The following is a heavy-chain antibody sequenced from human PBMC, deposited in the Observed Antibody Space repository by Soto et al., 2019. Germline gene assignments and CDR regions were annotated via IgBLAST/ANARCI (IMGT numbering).Heavy chain of an antibody. V-gene: IGHV3-66*04. Sequence: EVQLVESGGGLVQPGGSLSLSCAASGFTVSTNYMSWVRQPPGKGLEWVSVIYSGGSAYYADSVKGRFTISRDNSKNTLYLQMNSLRAEDTAVYYCARHGYSYGGGYFDYWGQGTLVTVSS. CDR2: IYSGGSA. J-gene: IGHJ4*02. D-gene: IGHD5-18*01. CDR3: ARHGYSYGGGYFDY. CDR1: GFTVSTNY.